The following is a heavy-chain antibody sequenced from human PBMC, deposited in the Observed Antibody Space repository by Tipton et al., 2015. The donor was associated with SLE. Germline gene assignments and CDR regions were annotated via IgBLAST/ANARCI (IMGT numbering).Heavy chain of an antibody. CDR2: IFYSGST. D-gene: IGHD2-8*01. CDR1: GFTFSDYY. CDR3: ARDLSMLEGAFDI. Sequence: LRLSCAASGFTFSDYYMNWVRQAPGKGLEWIGSIFYSGSTYYNPSLKSRVTISVDTSKNQFSLKLSSVTAADTAVYYCARDLSMLEGAFDIWGQGTMVTVSS. J-gene: IGHJ3*02. V-gene: IGHV4-38-2*02.